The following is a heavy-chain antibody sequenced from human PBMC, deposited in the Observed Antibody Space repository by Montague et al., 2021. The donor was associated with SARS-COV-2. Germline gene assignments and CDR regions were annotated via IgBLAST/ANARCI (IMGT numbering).Heavy chain of an antibody. CDR2: IYYRGST. CDR3: ARGFDY. J-gene: IGHJ4*02. V-gene: IGHV4-59*01. Sequence: SETLSLTCTVSGGSISSYYWSWILRPPGKGLVWIGYIYYRGSTNYNPSLNSRVTISVDTSKNQFSLKPSSVTAADTAVYYCARGFDYWGQGTLVTVSS. CDR1: GGSISSYY.